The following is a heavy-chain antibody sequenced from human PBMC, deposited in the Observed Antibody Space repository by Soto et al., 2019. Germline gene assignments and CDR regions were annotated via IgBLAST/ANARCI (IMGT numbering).Heavy chain of an antibody. CDR1: VYSFTSYW. D-gene: IGHD6-6*01. V-gene: IGHV5-10-1*01. Sequence: AESLKISCKAAVYSFTSYWISWLRQMPGKGLELIGRIDPSDSYTNYSPSFQGHVTISADKSISTAYLQWSSLKASDTAIYYCARLNSSLQHQNYYYGMDVWGQGTTVTVYS. J-gene: IGHJ6*02. CDR2: IDPSDSYT. CDR3: ARLNSSLQHQNYYYGMDV.